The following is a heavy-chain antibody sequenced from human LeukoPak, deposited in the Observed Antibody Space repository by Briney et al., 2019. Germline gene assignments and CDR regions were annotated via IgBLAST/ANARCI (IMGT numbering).Heavy chain of an antibody. CDR3: ARDRPPQLVRPFDY. Sequence: ASVKVSCKASGYIFTGYYMHRVRQAPGQGLEWMGWINPNSGGTNYAHKFQGRVTMTRDTSISTAYMELSRLRSDDTAVYYCARDRPPQLVRPFDYWGQGTLVTVSS. J-gene: IGHJ4*02. CDR1: GYIFTGYY. V-gene: IGHV1-2*07. D-gene: IGHD6-13*01. CDR2: INPNSGGT.